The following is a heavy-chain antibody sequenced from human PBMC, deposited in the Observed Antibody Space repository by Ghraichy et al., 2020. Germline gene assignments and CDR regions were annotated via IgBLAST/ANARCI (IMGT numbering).Heavy chain of an antibody. J-gene: IGHJ4*02. CDR3: ARLSRVHSSGWYYFDY. V-gene: IGHV1-3*01. CDR2: IIAGNGNT. D-gene: IGHD6-19*01. CDR1: GYTFIRYA. Sequence: ASVKVSCKASGYTFIRYALHWVRQAPGQRLEWMGWIIAGNGNTQYAQKFQGRVTITRGTSASTAYMELSSLRSEDTAVYYCARLSRVHSSGWYYFDYWGQGTLVTVSS.